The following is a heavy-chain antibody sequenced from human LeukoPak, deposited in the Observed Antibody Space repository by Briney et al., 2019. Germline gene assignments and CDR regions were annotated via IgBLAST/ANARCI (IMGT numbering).Heavy chain of an antibody. J-gene: IGHJ5*02. V-gene: IGHV1-18*01. CDR1: GGTFSSYA. CDR3: ARDPLHDYGDYDWFDP. Sequence: ASVKVSCKASGGTFSSYAISWVRQAPGQGLEWMGWISAYNGNTNYAQKLQGRVTMTTDTSTSTAYMELRSLRSDDTAVYYCARDPLHDYGDYDWFDPGGKETLVTVPS. CDR2: ISAYNGNT. D-gene: IGHD4-17*01.